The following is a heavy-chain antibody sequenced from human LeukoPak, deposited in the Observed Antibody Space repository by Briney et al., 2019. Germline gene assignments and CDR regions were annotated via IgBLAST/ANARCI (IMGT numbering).Heavy chain of an antibody. CDR2: ISYDGSNK. D-gene: IGHD3-22*01. V-gene: IGHV3-30-3*01. J-gene: IGHJ4*02. CDR3: ARDLSAYYDSSGYWFLFDY. CDR1: GFTFSRHA. Sequence: GGSLRLSCAASGFTFSRHAMHWVRQAPGKGLEWVAVISYDGSNKDYADSVKGRFTISRDNAKNSLYLQMNSLRAEDTAVYYCARDLSAYYDSSGYWFLFDYWGQGTLVTVSS.